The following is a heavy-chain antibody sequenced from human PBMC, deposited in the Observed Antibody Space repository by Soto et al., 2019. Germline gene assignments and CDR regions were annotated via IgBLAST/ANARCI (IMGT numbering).Heavy chain of an antibody. CDR1: GFTFSSYS. CDR2: ISSSSSYI. V-gene: IGHV3-21*01. CDR3: ARGASYCSGGSCYSGREAFDI. D-gene: IGHD2-15*01. J-gene: IGHJ3*02. Sequence: GGSLRLSCAASGFTFSSYSMNWVRQAPGKGLEWVSSISSSSSYIYYADSVKGRFTISRDNAKNSLYLQMNSLRAEDTAVYYCARGASYCSGGSCYSGREAFDIWGQGTMVTVS.